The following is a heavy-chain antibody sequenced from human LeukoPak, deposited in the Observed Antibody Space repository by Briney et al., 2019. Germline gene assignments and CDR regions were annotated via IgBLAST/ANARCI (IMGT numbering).Heavy chain of an antibody. D-gene: IGHD6-13*01. CDR2: INPNSGGT. Sequence: ASVKVSCKSSGYTFTGYCMHWVRQAPGQGLEWMGWINPNSGGTNYAQKFQGRGTMNRDTYIRTAYMELSKLRSDDTAVYYCARGDASSSYNWFDPWGQGTMVTVSS. CDR1: GYTFTGYC. V-gene: IGHV1-2*02. CDR3: ARGDASSSYNWFDP. J-gene: IGHJ5*02.